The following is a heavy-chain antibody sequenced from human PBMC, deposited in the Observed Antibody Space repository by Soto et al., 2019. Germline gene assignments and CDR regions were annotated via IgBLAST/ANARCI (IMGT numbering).Heavy chain of an antibody. CDR3: ARAGRSSSKTAFEY. Sequence: PSETLSLTCTVSGGSISGYYWSWIRQPPGKGLEWVGYVSYSGSPNYNPSLKSRVTISMDTSQNQFSLKLSSVTAADTAVYYCARAGRSSSKTAFEYWGQGTLVTVSS. J-gene: IGHJ4*02. CDR2: VSYSGSP. D-gene: IGHD6-6*01. CDR1: GGSISGYY. V-gene: IGHV4-59*01.